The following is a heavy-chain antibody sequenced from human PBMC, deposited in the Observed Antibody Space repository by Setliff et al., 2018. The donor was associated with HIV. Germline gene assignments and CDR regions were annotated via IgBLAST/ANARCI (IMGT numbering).Heavy chain of an antibody. J-gene: IGHJ4*02. D-gene: IGHD3-10*01. Sequence: GASVKVSCKASGYTFTSYAMHWVRQAPGQGLEWIGWIIVSSGNTNYAQKFQDRVTITRDTSTSTAYMELSSLRSEDTAVYYCAADLWFGELLSAWGQGTLVTVSS. CDR3: AADLWFGELLSA. CDR1: GYTFTSYA. CDR2: IIVSSGNT. V-gene: IGHV1-58*02.